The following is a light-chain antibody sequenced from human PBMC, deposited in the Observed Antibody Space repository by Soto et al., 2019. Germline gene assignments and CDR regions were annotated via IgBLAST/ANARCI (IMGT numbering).Light chain of an antibody. Sequence: DIQMTQSPSTLSASIGDTVTITCRTSQSVDTWLAWYQHKAGKAPKLLIYRASSLATGVPSRFSGSGSGTAFTLTITSLQPDDVATDYCQPYNDYSRVFGQGTQVEIK. J-gene: IGKJ1*01. V-gene: IGKV1-5*03. CDR3: QPYNDYSRV. CDR1: QSVDTW. CDR2: RAS.